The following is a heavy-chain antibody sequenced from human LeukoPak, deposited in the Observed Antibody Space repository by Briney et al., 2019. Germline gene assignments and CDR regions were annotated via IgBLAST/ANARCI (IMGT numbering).Heavy chain of an antibody. V-gene: IGHV4-34*01. D-gene: IGHD6-19*01. J-gene: IGHJ4*02. CDR2: INHSGST. CDR1: GGSFSGYY. CDR3: ASMSYSSGWYRFDY. Sequence: SETLPLTCAVYGGSFSGYYWSWIRQPPGKGLEWIGEINHSGSTNYNPSLKSRVTISVDTSKNQFSLKLSSVTAADTAVYYCASMSYSSGWYRFDYWGQGTLVTVSS.